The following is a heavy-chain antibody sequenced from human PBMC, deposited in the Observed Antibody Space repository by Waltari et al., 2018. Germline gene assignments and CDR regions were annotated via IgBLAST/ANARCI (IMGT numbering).Heavy chain of an antibody. V-gene: IGHV3-21*01. Sequence: EVQLVESGGGLVKPGGSLRLSCAASGFTFSSYSMNWVRQAPGKGLDWFSSISSSSSYIYYADSVNGPFTISRDNAKNSLYLQMNSLRAEDTAVYYCARDRRAWGSDAFDIWGQGTMVTVSS. CDR1: GFTFSSYS. CDR2: ISSSSSYI. J-gene: IGHJ3*02. D-gene: IGHD3-16*01. CDR3: ARDRRAWGSDAFDI.